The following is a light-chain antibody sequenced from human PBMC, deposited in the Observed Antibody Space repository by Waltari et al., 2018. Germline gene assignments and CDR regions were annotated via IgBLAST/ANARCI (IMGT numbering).Light chain of an antibody. CDR1: NTDVGSHDY. V-gene: IGLV2-11*01. CDR3: CSHASNFVVV. J-gene: IGLJ2*01. Sequence: QSALIQPRSVSGSPGQSVTISCTGSNTDVGSHDYVSWSQQHPGKAPKLLIFDVDKRPSGIPDRFSGAKSGNTASLTISVLQPDDEAEYSCCSHASNFVVVFGGGTKLTVL. CDR2: DVD.